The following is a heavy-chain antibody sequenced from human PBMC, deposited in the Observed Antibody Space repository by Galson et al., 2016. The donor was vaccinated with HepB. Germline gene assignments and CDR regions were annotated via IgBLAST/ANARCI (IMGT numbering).Heavy chain of an antibody. CDR3: ARRSDSLLVVTGDC. Sequence: SLRLSCAASGFTVSSNYMTWVRQAPGKGPEWVSVIYSGGSKSYADSVHGRFTISRDSSKNTLYLQITSLRPEDTAVYYCARRSDSLLVVTGDCWGQGTLVTVSS. D-gene: IGHD2-8*02. J-gene: IGHJ4*02. CDR2: IYSGGSK. CDR1: GFTVSSNY. V-gene: IGHV3-66*02.